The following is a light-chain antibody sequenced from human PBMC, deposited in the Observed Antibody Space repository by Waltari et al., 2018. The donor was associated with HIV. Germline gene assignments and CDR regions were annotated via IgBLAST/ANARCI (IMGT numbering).Light chain of an antibody. CDR3: QSYYLNNVV. V-gene: IGLV6-57*01. CDR2: EDK. Sequence: NFMLTQPHSLSESPGKTVTISCTRSSGNIASYFVQWYQQHPGSSPTTVIYEDKRRPSGVPERFSGSIDTSSNSASLTISGLETEDEADYYCQSYYLNNVVFGGGTKLTVL. J-gene: IGLJ2*01. CDR1: SGNIASYF.